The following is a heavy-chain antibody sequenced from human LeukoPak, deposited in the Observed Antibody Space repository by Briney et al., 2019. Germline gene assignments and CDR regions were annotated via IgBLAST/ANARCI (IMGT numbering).Heavy chain of an antibody. CDR1: GGSINSNKYF. Sequence: SETLSLTCSVSGGSINSNKYFWAWIRQPPGEGLEWIGSIYYTGGTYYNPSLKSRVTISVDTSKNQFSLKLSSVTAADTAVYYCARSPNSGYDPFDYWGQGTLVTVSS. J-gene: IGHJ4*02. CDR2: IYYTGGT. V-gene: IGHV4-39*01. D-gene: IGHD5-12*01. CDR3: ARSPNSGYDPFDY.